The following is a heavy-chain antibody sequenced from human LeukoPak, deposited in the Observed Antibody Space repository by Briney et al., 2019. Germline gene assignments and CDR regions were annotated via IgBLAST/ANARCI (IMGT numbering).Heavy chain of an antibody. CDR1: GFAFSSYS. CDR3: AREIHNNFWSGPGFDY. D-gene: IGHD3-3*01. V-gene: IGHV3-21*01. J-gene: IGHJ4*02. Sequence: GGSLRLSCAASGFAFSSYSMNWVRQAPGKGLEWVSSISSHSNYIYYAGSVKGRFTISRDNAKNSLYLQMNSLRAEDTAVYYCAREIHNNFWSGPGFDYWGQGTLVTVSS. CDR2: ISSHSNYI.